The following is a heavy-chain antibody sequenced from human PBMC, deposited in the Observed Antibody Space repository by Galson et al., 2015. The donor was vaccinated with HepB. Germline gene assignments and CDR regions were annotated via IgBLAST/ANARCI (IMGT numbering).Heavy chain of an antibody. J-gene: IGHJ4*02. CDR1: GGSITNPGDY. CDR2: ISYTGNT. CDR3: ATGSGSYYTVPYYFGF. D-gene: IGHD3-10*01. V-gene: IGHV4-31*11. Sequence: TLSLTCDVSGGSITNPGDYWIWIRQFPGKGLQWIAYISYTGNTNSNPSLKSRVGISVETSTNQFSLTLNSVTAADMAVYYCATGSGSYYTVPYYFGFWGQGTLVTVAS.